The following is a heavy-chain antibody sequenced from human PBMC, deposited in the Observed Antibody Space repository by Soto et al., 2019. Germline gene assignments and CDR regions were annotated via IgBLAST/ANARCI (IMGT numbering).Heavy chain of an antibody. CDR1: GFSLRTTAMR. CDR3: ARTSNDTEVTGIED. J-gene: IGHJ4*01. V-gene: IGHV2-70*04. Sequence: SGSTLVHPTQTLTLTCTVSGFSLRTTAMRVHWVRQPPWKALEWLARIDWDDDKFYSTSLNTRLTIPKDTSKNQMVLTLTNLDPEDTATYYCARTSNDTEVTGIEDWGPGALVTVSP. D-gene: IGHD5-18*01. CDR2: IDWDDDK.